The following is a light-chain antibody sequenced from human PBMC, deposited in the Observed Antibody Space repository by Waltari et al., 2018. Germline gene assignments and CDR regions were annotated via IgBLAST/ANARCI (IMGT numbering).Light chain of an antibody. CDR3: QQYDGSVVT. CDR2: GAS. Sequence: IVLTQSPGTLSVSPGERVTVSCRASQTITVSWLTWYHQKPGQAPRLRIYGASNRAPGIPDRFSGSGSGTDFTLTISRLEPEDSAVYYCQQYDGSVVTFGGGTKVEIK. J-gene: IGKJ4*01. V-gene: IGKV3-20*01. CDR1: QTITVSW.